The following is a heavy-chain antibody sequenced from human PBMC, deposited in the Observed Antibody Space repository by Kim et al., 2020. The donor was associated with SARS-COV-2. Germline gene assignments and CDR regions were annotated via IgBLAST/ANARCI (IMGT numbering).Heavy chain of an antibody. CDR3: AKAAYSSTRILFDY. D-gene: IGHD6-13*01. CDR1: GFTFSSYA. V-gene: IGHV3-23*03. CDR2: IYSGGSST. Sequence: GGSLRLSCAASGFTFSSYAMSWVRQAPGKGLEWVSVIYSGGSSTYYADSVKGRFTISRDNSKNTLYLQMNSLRAEDTAVYYCAKAAYSSTRILFDYWGQGTLVTVSS. J-gene: IGHJ4*02.